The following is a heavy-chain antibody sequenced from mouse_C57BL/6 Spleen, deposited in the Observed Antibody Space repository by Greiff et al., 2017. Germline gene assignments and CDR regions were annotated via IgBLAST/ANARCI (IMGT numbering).Heavy chain of an antibody. Sequence: QVQLQQPGAELVKPGASVKMSCKASGYTFTSYWITWVKQRPGKGLEWIGDIYPGSGSTNYNEKFKSKATLTVDTTSSTAYMQLSSLTSADSAVYYCARSITTVVVDYWGQGTSVTVSS. V-gene: IGHV1-55*01. D-gene: IGHD1-1*01. CDR1: GYTFTSYW. J-gene: IGHJ4*01. CDR3: ARSITTVVVDY. CDR2: IYPGSGST.